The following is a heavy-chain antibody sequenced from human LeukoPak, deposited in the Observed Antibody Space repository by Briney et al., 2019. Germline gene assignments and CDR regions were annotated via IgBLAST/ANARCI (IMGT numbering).Heavy chain of an antibody. CDR2: ISGNGAKT. CDR3: ARGPNVLRYFDWLFFDY. V-gene: IGHV3-23*01. D-gene: IGHD3-9*01. CDR1: GFTFRSYA. Sequence: GGSPRLSCEASGFTFRSYAMTWVRQAPGKGLEWVSAISGNGAKTYYADSVKGRFTISRDNSKNTLYLQMNSLRAEDTAVYYCARGPNVLRYFDWLFFDYWGQGTLVTVSS. J-gene: IGHJ4*02.